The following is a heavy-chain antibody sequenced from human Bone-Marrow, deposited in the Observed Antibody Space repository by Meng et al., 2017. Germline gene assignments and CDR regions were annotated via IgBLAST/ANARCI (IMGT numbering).Heavy chain of an antibody. CDR2: INHSGST. D-gene: IGHD4-11*01. CDR3: ARGPTTMAHDFDY. Sequence: QGQRQQAGAGSLKPSETLSLTCVVSGGSFSDYYWSWIRQSPGKGLEWIGEINHSGSTNYNPSLEGRATISVDTSQNNLSLRLSSVTAADSAVYYCARGPTTMAHDFDYWGQGTLVTVSS. V-gene: IGHV4-34*01. J-gene: IGHJ4*02. CDR1: GGSFSDYY.